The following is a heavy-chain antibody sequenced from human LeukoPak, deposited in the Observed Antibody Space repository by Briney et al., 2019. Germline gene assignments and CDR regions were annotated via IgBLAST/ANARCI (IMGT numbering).Heavy chain of an antibody. CDR1: GGTFSSYA. D-gene: IGHD3-22*01. CDR3: ARSEYLSYYYDSSGYRFDY. J-gene: IGHJ4*02. Sequence: SVKVSCKASGGTFSSYAISWVRQAPGQGLEWMGRIIPIFGTANYAQKFQGRVTITTDESTSTAYMELSSLRSEDAAVYYCARSEYLSYYYDSSGYRFDYWGQGTLVTVSS. V-gene: IGHV1-69*05. CDR2: IIPIFGTA.